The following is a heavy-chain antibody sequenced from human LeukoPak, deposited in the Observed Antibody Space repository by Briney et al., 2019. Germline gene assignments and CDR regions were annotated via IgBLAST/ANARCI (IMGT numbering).Heavy chain of an antibody. D-gene: IGHD3-10*01. CDR1: GFTFSGSA. Sequence: GGSLRLSCAASGFTFSGSAMHWVRQASGKGLEWGARIRINANNYATTYAASVKGRFTISIDDSKNTEYLKMNSLKTADTAVYYCTRLAPGVIRESHPRIDYSGQGTLVTVSS. CDR3: TRLAPGVIRESHPRIDY. J-gene: IGHJ4*02. V-gene: IGHV3-73*01. CDR2: IRINANNYAT.